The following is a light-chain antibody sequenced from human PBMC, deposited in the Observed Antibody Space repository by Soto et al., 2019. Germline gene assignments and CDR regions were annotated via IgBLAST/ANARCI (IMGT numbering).Light chain of an antibody. CDR2: AAS. CDR3: QQLNSYPRT. V-gene: IGKV1-9*01. J-gene: IGKJ1*01. CDR1: QGISSS. Sequence: IQLTQSPSSLSASVGDRVTITCRASQGISSSLAWYQQNPGKAPKLLIYAASTLHSGVPSRFSGSGSEIDFTLTISSLQPEDFATYYCQQLNSYPRTLGQGTKVEIK.